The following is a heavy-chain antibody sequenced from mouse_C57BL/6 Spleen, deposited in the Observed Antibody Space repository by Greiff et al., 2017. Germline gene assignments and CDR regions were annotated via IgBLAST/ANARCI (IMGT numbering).Heavy chain of an antibody. CDR3: ARAITTVVATNFDY. Sequence: EVMLVESGPELVKPGASVKISCKASGYSFTGYYMHWVKQSSEKSLEWIGEINPSTGGTSYNQKFKGKATLTVAKSSSTAYMQLKSLTSEDSAVYYCARAITTVVATNFDYWGQGTTLTVSS. D-gene: IGHD1-1*01. V-gene: IGHV1-43*01. CDR2: INPSTGGT. J-gene: IGHJ2*01. CDR1: GYSFTGYY.